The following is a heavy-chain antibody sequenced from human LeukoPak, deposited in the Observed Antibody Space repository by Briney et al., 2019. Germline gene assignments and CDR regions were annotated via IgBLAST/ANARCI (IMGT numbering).Heavy chain of an antibody. D-gene: IGHD5-24*01. CDR2: IRYDESNK. V-gene: IGHV3-30*02. J-gene: IGHJ4*02. CDR3: AKYRLVWLPAPVFDY. CDR1: GFTVSSNY. Sequence: GGSLRLACAASGFTVSSNYMSWVRQAPGKGLEWVAFIRYDESNKYYVDSVKGRLTISRDTSKNTLYLQMNSLRAEDTAVYYCAKYRLVWLPAPVFDYWGQGTLVTVSS.